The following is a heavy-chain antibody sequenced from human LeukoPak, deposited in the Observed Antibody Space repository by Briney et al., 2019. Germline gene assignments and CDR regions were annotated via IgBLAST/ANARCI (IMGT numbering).Heavy chain of an antibody. CDR1: GFTFSSYA. J-gene: IGHJ4*02. Sequence: GGSLRHSCAASGFTFSSYAMSWVRQAPGKGLEWVSAISGSGGSTYYADSVKGRFTISRDNSKNTLYLQMNSLRAEDTAVYYCAKDPVPYSSSWYVGDYWGQGTLVTVSS. V-gene: IGHV3-23*01. D-gene: IGHD6-13*01. CDR3: AKDPVPYSSSWYVGDY. CDR2: ISGSGGST.